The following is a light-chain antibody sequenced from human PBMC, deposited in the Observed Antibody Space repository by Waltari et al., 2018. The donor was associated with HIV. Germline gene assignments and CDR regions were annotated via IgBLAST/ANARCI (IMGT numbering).Light chain of an antibody. CDR3: QVWDTTTDQWV. V-gene: IGLV3-21*04. Sequence: SYVLTQPPSVSVDPGATARITCGGTNIGSKSVQWYQQKPGQAPVLVIYDDTDRPSGIPERCSGSSSGNTATLTISMVEAGDEADYYCQVWDTTTDQWVFGGGTELAVL. CDR2: DDT. J-gene: IGLJ3*02. CDR1: NIGSKS.